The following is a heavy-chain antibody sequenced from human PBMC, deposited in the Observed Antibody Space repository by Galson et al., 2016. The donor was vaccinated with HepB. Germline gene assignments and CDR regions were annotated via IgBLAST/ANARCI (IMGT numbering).Heavy chain of an antibody. CDR2: IYASGTT. V-gene: IGHV3-66*02. D-gene: IGHD1-26*01. CDR1: GFTVSTSY. Sequence: SLRLSCAASGFTVSTSYMTWVRQAPGKGLEWVSVIYASGTTDYADSVRGRFTISRDNSKNTLYLQLNSHRAGDTAVYFCARGSSTSGADAFDVWGQGTLVTVSS. J-gene: IGHJ3*01. CDR3: ARGSSTSGADAFDV.